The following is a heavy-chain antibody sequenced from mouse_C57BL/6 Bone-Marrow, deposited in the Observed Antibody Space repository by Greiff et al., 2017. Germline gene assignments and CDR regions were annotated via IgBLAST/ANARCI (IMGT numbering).Heavy chain of an antibody. D-gene: IGHD1-1*01. CDR2: IHPNSGST. CDR1: GYTFTSYW. V-gene: IGHV1-64*01. CDR3: AKELPHYYVISGYFDV. Sequence: VQLQQPGAELVKPGASVKLSCKASGYTFTSYWMHWVKQRPGQGLEWIGMIHPNSGSTNYNEKFKSKATLTVDKSSSTAYMQLSSLTSEDSAVYYCAKELPHYYVISGYFDVWGTGTTVTVSS. J-gene: IGHJ1*03.